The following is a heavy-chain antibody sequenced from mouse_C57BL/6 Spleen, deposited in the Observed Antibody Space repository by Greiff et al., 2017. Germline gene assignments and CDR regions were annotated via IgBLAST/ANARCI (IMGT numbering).Heavy chain of an antibody. Sequence: EESGPGLVKPSQSLSLTCSVTGYSITSGYYWNWIRQFPGNKLEWMGYISYNGSNNYNPSLKNRISITRDTSKNQFFLKLNSVTTEDTATYYCARALPGVGGYYCDYGGQGTTLTVSA. CDR3: ARALPGVGGYYCDY. CDR1: GYSITSGYY. J-gene: IGHJ2*01. D-gene: IGHD3-1*01. V-gene: IGHV3-6*01. CDR2: ISYNGSN.